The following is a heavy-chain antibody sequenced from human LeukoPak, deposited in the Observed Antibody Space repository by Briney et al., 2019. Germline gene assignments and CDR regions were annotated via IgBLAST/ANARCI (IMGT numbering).Heavy chain of an antibody. CDR1: GFTFSSYA. J-gene: IGHJ4*02. CDR2: ISGSGGST. Sequence: PGGSLRLSCAASGFTFSSYAMSWVRQAPGKGVEWVSAISGSGGSTYYADSVKGRFTISRDNSKNTLYLQMNSLRAEDTAVYYCAKRGDDYYDSSGYYPDYWGQGTLVTVSS. CDR3: AKRGDDYYDSSGYYPDY. V-gene: IGHV3-23*01. D-gene: IGHD3-22*01.